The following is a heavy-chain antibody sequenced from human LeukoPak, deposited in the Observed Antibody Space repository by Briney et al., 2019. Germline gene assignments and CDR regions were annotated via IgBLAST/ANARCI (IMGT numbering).Heavy chain of an antibody. Sequence: ASVKVSCKASGGTFSSYAISWVRQAPGQGLEWMGWISAYNGNTNYAQKLQGRVTMTTDTSTSTAYMELRSLRSDDTAVYYCTSGSSAGDYWGQGTLVTVSS. CDR1: GGTFSSYA. D-gene: IGHD1-26*01. J-gene: IGHJ4*02. V-gene: IGHV1-18*01. CDR3: TSGSSAGDY. CDR2: ISAYNGNT.